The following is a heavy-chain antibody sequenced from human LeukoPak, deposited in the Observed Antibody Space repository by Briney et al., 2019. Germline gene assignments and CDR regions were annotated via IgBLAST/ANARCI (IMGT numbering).Heavy chain of an antibody. J-gene: IGHJ4*02. D-gene: IGHD6-19*01. CDR3: AYTPEVAGTPDY. CDR1: GFTFSSYA. Sequence: GSLRLSCAASGFTFSSYAMHWVRQAPGKGLEWVAVISYDGSNKYYADSVKGRFTISRDNSKNTLYLQMNSLRAEDTAVYYCAYTPEVAGTPDYWGQGTLVTVSS. V-gene: IGHV3-30-3*01. CDR2: ISYDGSNK.